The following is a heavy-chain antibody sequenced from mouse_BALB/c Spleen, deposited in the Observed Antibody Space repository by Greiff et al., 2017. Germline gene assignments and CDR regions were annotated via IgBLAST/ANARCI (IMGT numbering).Heavy chain of an antibody. V-gene: IGHV14-3*02. CDR1: GFNIKDTY. D-gene: IGHD1-1*02. CDR2: IDPANGNT. Sequence: VQLQQSGAELVKPGASVKLSCTASGFNIKDTYMHWVKQRPEQGLEWIGRIDPANGNTKYDPKFQGKATITADTSSNTAYLQLSSLTSEDTAVYYCARYYAYWYFDVWGAGTTVTVSS. J-gene: IGHJ1*01. CDR3: ARYYAYWYFDV.